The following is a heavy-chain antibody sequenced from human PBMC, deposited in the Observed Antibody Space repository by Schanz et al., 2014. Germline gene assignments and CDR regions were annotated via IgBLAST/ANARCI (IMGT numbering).Heavy chain of an antibody. V-gene: IGHV3-23*01. CDR2: IGVDGTTT. J-gene: IGHJ4*02. D-gene: IGHD3-10*01. CDR3: AKYRGYYRVSGSYRELED. Sequence: EVQLLESGGGLVQPGGSLRLSCLASGFAFSSYGMNWLRQAPGKGLEWVSVIGVDGTTTYYADSVKGRFTISRDNSKNTLDLQMNSRRPEDTAVYYWAKYRGYYRVSGSYRELEDWGQGTLVTVSS. CDR1: GFAFSSYG.